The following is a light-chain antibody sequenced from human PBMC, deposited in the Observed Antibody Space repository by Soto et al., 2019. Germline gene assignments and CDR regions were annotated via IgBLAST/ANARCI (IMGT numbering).Light chain of an antibody. CDR3: SSKTSSSTVI. CDR1: SSDVIDYKY. J-gene: IGLJ2*01. V-gene: IGLV2-14*01. Sequence: QSALTQSASVSGSPGQSITISCTGTSSDVIDYKYVTWYQHHPGKAPKLMIYEVSHRPSGVSNRFSGSKSGNTASLTISGLQAEDEADYYCSSKTSSSTVIFGGGTQLTVL. CDR2: EVS.